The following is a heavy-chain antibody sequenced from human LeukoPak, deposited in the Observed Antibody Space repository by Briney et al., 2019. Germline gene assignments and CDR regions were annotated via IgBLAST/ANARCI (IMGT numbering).Heavy chain of an antibody. V-gene: IGHV3-66*01. CDR3: ARTTGCSSTSCYVNF. J-gene: IGHJ4*02. CDR1: GFTVSSNY. Sequence: GGSLRLSCAASGFTVSSNYMSWVRQAPGKGLEWVSVIYSGGSTYYADSVKGRFTISRDNSKNTLYLQMSTLRPEDTAVYYCARTTGCSSTSCYVNFWGQGTLVTVSS. D-gene: IGHD2-2*01. CDR2: IYSGGST.